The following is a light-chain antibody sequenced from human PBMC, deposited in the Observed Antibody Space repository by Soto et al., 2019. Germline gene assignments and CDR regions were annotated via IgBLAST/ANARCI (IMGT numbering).Light chain of an antibody. CDR2: DAY. Sequence: EIVMTQSPATLSVSAGERATLSCRASQSVSSNLAWYQQKPGQAPRLLIYDAYNRATGIPPRFSGSGSGTDFTLTISSLETEDFAVYYCQQYGSSLWTFGQGTKVDIK. CDR1: QSVSSN. CDR3: QQYGSSLWT. J-gene: IGKJ1*01. V-gene: IGKV3D-15*01.